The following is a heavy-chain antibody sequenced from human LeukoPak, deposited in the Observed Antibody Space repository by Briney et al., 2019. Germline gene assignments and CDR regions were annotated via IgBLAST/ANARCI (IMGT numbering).Heavy chain of an antibody. D-gene: IGHD3-22*01. Sequence: SETLSLTCSVSGGSISSSSHYWDWIRQPPGEGLEWIGSIYYSGSTYYNPSLKSRVTISVDTSKNQFSLKLISVTAADTAVYYCARGRSAYDSSGYYYGNWGQGTLVTVSS. V-gene: IGHV4-39*07. J-gene: IGHJ4*02. CDR3: ARGRSAYDSSGYYYGN. CDR1: GGSISSSSHY. CDR2: IYYSGST.